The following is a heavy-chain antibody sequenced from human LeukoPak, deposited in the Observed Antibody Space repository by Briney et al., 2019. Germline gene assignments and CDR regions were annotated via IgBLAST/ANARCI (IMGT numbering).Heavy chain of an antibody. CDR1: GFTFSSYA. Sequence: GGSLRLSCSASGFTFSSYAMHWVRQAPGKGLEYVSAISSNGGSTYYANSVKGRFTISRDNSKNTLYLQMGSLRAEDMAMYYCARQNGSGSYYVDYWGQGTLVTVSS. CDR2: ISSNGGST. V-gene: IGHV3-64*01. D-gene: IGHD3-10*01. CDR3: ARQNGSGSYYVDY. J-gene: IGHJ4*02.